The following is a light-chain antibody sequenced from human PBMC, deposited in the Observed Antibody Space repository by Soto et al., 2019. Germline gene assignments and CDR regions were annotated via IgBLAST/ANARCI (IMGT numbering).Light chain of an antibody. Sequence: EIVLTQSPATLSLSPEERSTLACRASQSVSSYLVWYQQKPGQAPRVLISDASNRATGIPARFSGSGSGTDFTLIISSLEPEDFAVYYCQQRTNSPVTFGGGTKVEIK. V-gene: IGKV3-11*01. J-gene: IGKJ4*01. CDR1: QSVSSY. CDR2: DAS. CDR3: QQRTNSPVT.